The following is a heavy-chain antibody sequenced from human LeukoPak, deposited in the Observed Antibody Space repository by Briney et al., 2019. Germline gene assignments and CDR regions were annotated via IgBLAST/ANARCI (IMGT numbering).Heavy chain of an antibody. CDR2: IYYSGTT. Sequence: PSETLSLTCTVSGGSISSYYWSWIRQPPGKGLEWIGYIYYSGTTNYNPSLKSRLTISVDTPKNHFSLRLSSVTAADTAVYYCARHSXTCGGGSCFLDYFDYWGQGTLVTVSS. CDR1: GGSISSYY. CDR3: ARHSXTCGGGSCFLDYFDY. D-gene: IGHD2-15*01. V-gene: IGHV4-59*08. J-gene: IGHJ4*02.